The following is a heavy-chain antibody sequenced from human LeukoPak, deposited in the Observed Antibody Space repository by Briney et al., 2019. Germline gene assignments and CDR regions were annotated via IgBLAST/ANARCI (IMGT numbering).Heavy chain of an antibody. J-gene: IGHJ4*02. CDR3: AKCPGHDPTFGYFDY. CDR1: GFTFSSYA. Sequence: PGGSLRLSRAASGFTFSSYAMSWVRQAPGKGLEWVSAISGSGGSTYYADSVKGRFTISRDNSKNTLYLQMNSLRAEDTAVYYCAKCPGHDPTFGYFDYWGQGTLVTVSS. CDR2: ISGSGGST. D-gene: IGHD3-16*01. V-gene: IGHV3-23*01.